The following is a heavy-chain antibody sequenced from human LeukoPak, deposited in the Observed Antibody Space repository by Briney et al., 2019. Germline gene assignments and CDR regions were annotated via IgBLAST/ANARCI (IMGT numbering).Heavy chain of an antibody. D-gene: IGHD3-9*01. Sequence: GGSLRLSCAASGFTFSSYAMHWVRQAPGKGLEWVAVISYDGSNKYYADSVKGRFTISRDNSKNTLYLQMNSLRAEDTAVYYCARDVTYFDWGQRGDYYYYMDVWGKGTTVTVSS. CDR2: ISYDGSNK. J-gene: IGHJ6*03. V-gene: IGHV3-30*04. CDR1: GFTFSSYA. CDR3: ARDVTYFDWGQRGDYYYYMDV.